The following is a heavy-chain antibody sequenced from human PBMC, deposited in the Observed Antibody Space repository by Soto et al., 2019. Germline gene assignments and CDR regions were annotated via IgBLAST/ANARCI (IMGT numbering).Heavy chain of an antibody. J-gene: IGHJ3*02. D-gene: IGHD3-3*01. CDR2: ISYDGSNK. CDR3: AKDEPGDGVGQPSLVRFTGAFDI. V-gene: IGHV3-30*18. Sequence: GGSLRLSCAASGFTFSSYGMHWVRQAPGKGLEWVAVISYDGSNKYYADSVKGRFTISRDNSKNTLYLQMNSLRAEDTAVYYCAKDEPGDGVGQPSLVRFTGAFDIWGQGTMVTVSS. CDR1: GFTFSSYG.